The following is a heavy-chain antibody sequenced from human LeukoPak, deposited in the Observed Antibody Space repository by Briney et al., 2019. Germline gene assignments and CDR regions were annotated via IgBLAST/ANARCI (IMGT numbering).Heavy chain of an antibody. CDR1: GFTFSSYS. V-gene: IGHV3-21*01. Sequence: GGSLRLSCAASGFTFSSYSMNWVRQAPGKGLEWVSSISSSSSYIYYADSVKGRFAISRDNAKNSLYLQMNSLRAEDTAVYYCAREDDSSGYAFDYWGQGTLVTVSS. CDR2: ISSSSSYI. CDR3: AREDDSSGYAFDY. J-gene: IGHJ4*02. D-gene: IGHD3-22*01.